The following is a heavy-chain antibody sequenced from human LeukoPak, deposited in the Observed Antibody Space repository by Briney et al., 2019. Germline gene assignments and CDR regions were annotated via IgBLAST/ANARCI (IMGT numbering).Heavy chain of an antibody. CDR2: IIPIFGTA. Sequence: AVKVSCKASGGTFSSYTISWGRQAPGQGLEWMGGIIPIFGTANYAQKFQGRVTFTADKSTSTGYMELSSLRSEDTAVYYCARVGDDCSSTSCTTYNWFDPWGQGTLVTVSS. J-gene: IGHJ5*02. V-gene: IGHV1-69*06. CDR1: GGTFSSYT. D-gene: IGHD2-2*01. CDR3: ARVGDDCSSTSCTTYNWFDP.